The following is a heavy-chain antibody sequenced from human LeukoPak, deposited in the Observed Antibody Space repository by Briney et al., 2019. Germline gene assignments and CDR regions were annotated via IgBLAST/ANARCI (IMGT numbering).Heavy chain of an antibody. CDR2: ISDDGNNK. D-gene: IGHD2-21*01. V-gene: IGHV3-30-3*01. J-gene: IGHJ4*02. Sequence: PGGSLRLSCAASGFTFNSYAMYWVRQAPGKGLEWVAVISDDGNNKYYADSVKGRFTISRDNSKNTLYLQMNSLRAEDTAVYYCATLWQGNYHENDYWGQGTLVTVSS. CDR1: GFTFNSYA. CDR3: ATLWQGNYHENDY.